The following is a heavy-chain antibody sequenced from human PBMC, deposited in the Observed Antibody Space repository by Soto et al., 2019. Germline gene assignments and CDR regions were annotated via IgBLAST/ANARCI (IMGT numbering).Heavy chain of an antibody. V-gene: IGHV3-66*01. D-gene: IGHD3-10*01. CDR2: IQSGGTT. CDR1: EFTVSSKD. CDR3: ARVDYYGSGSHYPILDY. Sequence: PRGSLGLSFAAPEFTVSSKDMSCVRQAPGKRLEWVSLIQSGGTTYYADSVKGRFTISRDSSENTLHLQMDSLRAEDTAVYYCARVDYYGSGSHYPILDYWGQGTLVIGSS. J-gene: IGHJ4*02.